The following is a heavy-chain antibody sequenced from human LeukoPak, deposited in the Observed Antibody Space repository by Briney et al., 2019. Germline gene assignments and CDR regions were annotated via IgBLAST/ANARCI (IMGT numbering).Heavy chain of an antibody. J-gene: IGHJ4*02. CDR2: IAYDGSDK. CDR1: GFTFSNFA. V-gene: IGHV3-30*04. Sequence: PGGSLRLSCAASGFTFSNFAMHWVRQAPGKGPEWVAVIAYDGSDKYYADSVRGRFTISRDNSKNTVYLQMNNLKTEDTAVYYCASVLDYWGQGILVTVSS. CDR3: ASVLDY.